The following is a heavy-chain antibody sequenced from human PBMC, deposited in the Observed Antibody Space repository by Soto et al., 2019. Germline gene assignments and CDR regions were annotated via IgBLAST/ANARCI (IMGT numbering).Heavy chain of an antibody. Sequence: SETLSLTCTVSGGSISSYYWSWIRQPPGKGLEWIGYIYYSGSTNYNPSLKSRVTISVDTSKNQFSLKLSYVTAADTAVYYCARQGSGGRYNYFDYWGQGTLVTVSS. V-gene: IGHV4-59*08. J-gene: IGHJ4*02. CDR3: ARQGSGGRYNYFDY. D-gene: IGHD2-15*01. CDR1: GGSISSYY. CDR2: IYYSGST.